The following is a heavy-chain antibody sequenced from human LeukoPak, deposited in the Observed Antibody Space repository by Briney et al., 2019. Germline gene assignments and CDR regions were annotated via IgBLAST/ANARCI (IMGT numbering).Heavy chain of an antibody. CDR2: ISYDGSNK. D-gene: IGHD6-19*01. J-gene: IGHJ3*02. Sequence: GGSLRLSCAASGFTFSSYAMHWVRQAPGKGLEWVAVISYDGSNKYYADSVKGRFTISRDNSKNTLYLQMNSLRAEDTAVYYCARAYSSGWYDAFDIWGQGTMVTVSS. V-gene: IGHV3-30*04. CDR3: ARAYSSGWYDAFDI. CDR1: GFTFSSYA.